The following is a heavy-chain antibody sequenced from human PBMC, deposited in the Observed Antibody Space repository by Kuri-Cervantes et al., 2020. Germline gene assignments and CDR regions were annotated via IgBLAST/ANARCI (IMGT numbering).Heavy chain of an antibody. CDR3: ARAWTMVRGGMDV. Sequence: GESLKISCAASGFTFSSYGMHWVRQAPGKGLEWVAVIWYDGSNKYYADSVKGRFTISRDNSKNTLYLQMNSLRAEDTAVYYCARAWTMVRGGMDVWGQGTTVTVSS. J-gene: IGHJ6*02. CDR1: GFTFSSYG. CDR2: IWYDGSNK. V-gene: IGHV3-33*08. D-gene: IGHD3-10*01.